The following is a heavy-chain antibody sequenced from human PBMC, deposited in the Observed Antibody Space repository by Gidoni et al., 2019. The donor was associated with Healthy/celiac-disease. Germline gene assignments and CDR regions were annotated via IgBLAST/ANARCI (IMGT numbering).Heavy chain of an antibody. J-gene: IGHJ6*02. CDR2: IRSKAYGGTT. CDR3: TREWCSSSCYYYGMDV. CDR1: GFTFGDYA. V-gene: IGHV3-49*04. D-gene: IGHD6-13*01. Sequence: EVQLVESGGGLVQPGRSLRLSCTASGFTFGDYAMSWVRQAPGKGLEWVGFIRSKAYGGTTEYAASVKGRFTISRDDSKSIAYLQMNSLKTEDTAVYYCTREWCSSSCYYYGMDVWGQGTTVTVSS.